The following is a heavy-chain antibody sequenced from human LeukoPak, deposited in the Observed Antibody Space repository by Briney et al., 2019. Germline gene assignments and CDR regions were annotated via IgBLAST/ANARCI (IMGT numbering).Heavy chain of an antibody. D-gene: IGHD2-15*01. CDR1: GGSISSYY. V-gene: IGHV4-59*08. CDR2: IYYSGST. J-gene: IGHJ4*02. CDR3: ASHRGYCSGGSCYSGAVDY. Sequence: SETLSLTCTVSGGSISSYYWSWIRQPPGKGLEWIGYIYYSGSTNYNPSLKSRVTTSVDTSKNQFSLKLSSVTAADTAVYYCASHRGYCSGGSCYSGAVDYWGQGTLVTVSS.